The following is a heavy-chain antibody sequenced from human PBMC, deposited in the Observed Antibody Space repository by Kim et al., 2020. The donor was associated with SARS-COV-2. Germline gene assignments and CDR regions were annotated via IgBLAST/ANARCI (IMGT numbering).Heavy chain of an antibody. D-gene: IGHD4-17*01. CDR3: GRLDLGDDY. V-gene: IGHV3-53*01. Sequence: GGSLRLSCAASGFTVSSYVMSWVRQTPGKGLEWVSLIYPDGYPYYADSVKGRFTISRDTSESTLYLQMNSLRADDTAVYYCGRLDLGDDYWGQGTLVTVSS. J-gene: IGHJ4*02. CDR1: GFTVSSYV. CDR2: IYPDGYP.